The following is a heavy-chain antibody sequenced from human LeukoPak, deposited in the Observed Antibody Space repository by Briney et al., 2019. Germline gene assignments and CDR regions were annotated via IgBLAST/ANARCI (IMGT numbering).Heavy chain of an antibody. CDR1: GASLTNYY. J-gene: IGHJ4*02. Sequence: SETLSLTCTVSGASLTNYYWTWIRQPPGKGLEWIGYIYNSGSTSYDPSLKSRITISMDMPKNQFSLKLTSVTAADTAVYYCARGMELVSTPFDHWGQGTLVTVSS. CDR2: IYNSGST. D-gene: IGHD5/OR15-5a*01. CDR3: ARGMELVSTPFDH. V-gene: IGHV4-59*01.